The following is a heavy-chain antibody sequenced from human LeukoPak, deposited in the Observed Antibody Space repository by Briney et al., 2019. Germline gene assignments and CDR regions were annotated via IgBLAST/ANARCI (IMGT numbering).Heavy chain of an antibody. D-gene: IGHD3-16*01. CDR3: AKYDYVWGSTETPFDY. J-gene: IGHJ4*02. V-gene: IGHV3-23*01. Sequence: GGSLRLSCAASGFTFSSYAMRWVRQAPGKGLEWVSAISGSGGSTYYADSVKGRFTISRDNSKNTLYLQMNSLRAEDTAVYYCAKYDYVWGSTETPFDYWGQGTLVTVSS. CDR1: GFTFSSYA. CDR2: ISGSGGST.